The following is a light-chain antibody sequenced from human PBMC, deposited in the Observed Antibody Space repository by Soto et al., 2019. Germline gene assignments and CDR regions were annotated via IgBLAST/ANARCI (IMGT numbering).Light chain of an antibody. CDR1: SSDFGNYNL. CDR3: CSFTSSNTHV. V-gene: IGLV2-23*02. J-gene: IGLJ1*01. CDR2: EVN. Sequence: QSALTQPASVSVSPGQSITISCTGTSSDFGNYNLVSWYQRHPGKVPKLILFEVNKRPSGVSGRFSGSKSGNTASLTISGLQAEDEADYYCCSFTSSNTHVFGTGTKVTVL.